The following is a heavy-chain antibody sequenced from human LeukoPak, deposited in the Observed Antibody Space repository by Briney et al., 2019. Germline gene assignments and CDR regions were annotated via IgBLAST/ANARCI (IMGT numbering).Heavy chain of an antibody. CDR2: IYSDNT. CDR3: ARAYYYDSSGYVYYFEY. CDR1: GFTVSSNS. V-gene: IGHV3-53*01. D-gene: IGHD3-22*01. Sequence: GGSLRLSCTVSGFTVSSNSMSWVRQAPGKGLEWVSFIYSDNTHYSDSVKGRFTISRDNSKNTLYLQMNSLRAEDTAVYYCARAYYYDSSGYVYYFEYWGQGTLATVSS. J-gene: IGHJ4*02.